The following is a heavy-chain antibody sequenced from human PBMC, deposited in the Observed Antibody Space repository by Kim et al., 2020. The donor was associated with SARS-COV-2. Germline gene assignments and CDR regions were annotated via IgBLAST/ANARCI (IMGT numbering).Heavy chain of an antibody. D-gene: IGHD6-19*01. CDR2: INGGNGNT. CDR3: AREAVAGSFDH. J-gene: IGHJ4*02. V-gene: IGHV1-3*01. Sequence: ASVKVSCKASGYSFTTFALYWVRRAPGQRLEWMGWINGGNGNTRYSQKFQARVSITRDTSATTAYLELSGLRSEDTAVYYCAREAVAGSFDHWGQGILVTVSS. CDR1: GYSFTTFA.